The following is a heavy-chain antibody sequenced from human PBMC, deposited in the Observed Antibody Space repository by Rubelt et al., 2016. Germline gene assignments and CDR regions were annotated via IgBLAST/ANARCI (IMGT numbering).Heavy chain of an antibody. J-gene: IGHJ4*02. CDR1: GGSITSSSYY. D-gene: IGHD1-26*01. CDR3: AGRQWGGYYFDS. V-gene: IGHV4-39*01. Sequence: QLQLQESGPGLVKPSETLSLTCSVSGGSITSSSYYWGWIRQPPGKGLEWIGSIYYSGDSYYNPSLKSRVTMSVDTSKNQLSRKLGSVTAADTAMDYCAGRQWGGYYFDSWGQGTLVTVSS. CDR2: IYYSGDS.